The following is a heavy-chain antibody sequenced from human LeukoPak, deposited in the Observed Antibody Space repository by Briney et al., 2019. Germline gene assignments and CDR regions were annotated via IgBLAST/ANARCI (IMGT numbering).Heavy chain of an antibody. CDR2: ISWNSGDI. CDR1: GFTFDDYA. D-gene: IGHD6-19*01. Sequence: GGSLRLSCAASGFTFDDYAMHWVRQAPGKGLEWVSGISWNSGDIGYADSVKGRFTIPRDNAKNSLYLQMNSLRAEDTALYYCAKDIRLGSGWEGGTFDYWGQGTLVTVSS. J-gene: IGHJ4*02. V-gene: IGHV3-9*01. CDR3: AKDIRLGSGWEGGTFDY.